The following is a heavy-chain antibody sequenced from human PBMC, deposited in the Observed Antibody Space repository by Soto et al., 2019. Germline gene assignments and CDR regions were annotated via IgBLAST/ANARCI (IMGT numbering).Heavy chain of an antibody. V-gene: IGHV2-5*02. J-gene: IGHJ4*02. Sequence: QITLKESGPTLVKPTQTLTLTCTFSGFSLSTSGVGVGWIRQPPGKPLEWLALIYCDDDKRYSPSVKSRLTIPKDTSKNQVVLTMTNMHPVDTATYSCAHVYGGYDNFDYWGQGTLVTVSS. CDR3: AHVYGGYDNFDY. CDR2: IYCDDDK. CDR1: GFSLSTSGVG. D-gene: IGHD5-12*01.